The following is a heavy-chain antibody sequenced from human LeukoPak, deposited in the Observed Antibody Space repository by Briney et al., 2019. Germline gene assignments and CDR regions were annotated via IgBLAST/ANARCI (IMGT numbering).Heavy chain of an antibody. CDR2: IWYDGSNK. CDR3: AKDVLWFGDLTYFDY. J-gene: IGHJ4*02. CDR1: GFTFSSYG. Sequence: GGSLRLSCAASGFTFSSYGMHWVRQAPGKGLEWVAVIWYDGSNKYYADSVKGRFTISRDNSKNTLYLQMNSLRAEDTAVYYCAKDVLWFGDLTYFDYWGQGTLVSVSS. D-gene: IGHD3-10*01. V-gene: IGHV3-33*06.